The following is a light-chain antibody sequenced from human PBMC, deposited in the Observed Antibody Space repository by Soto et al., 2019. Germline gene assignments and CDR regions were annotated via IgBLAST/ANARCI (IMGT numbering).Light chain of an antibody. Sequence: LMTQSPSSLSASVGARVTITCRASQNIRTSLNWYQQKPGKAPSLLIYGASTLQSGVTSRFSGSASATDFTLTISILQPEDFATYYCQQSYATPRTFGQGTKVEIK. CDR3: QQSYATPRT. CDR2: GAS. J-gene: IGKJ1*01. CDR1: QNIRTS. V-gene: IGKV1-39*01.